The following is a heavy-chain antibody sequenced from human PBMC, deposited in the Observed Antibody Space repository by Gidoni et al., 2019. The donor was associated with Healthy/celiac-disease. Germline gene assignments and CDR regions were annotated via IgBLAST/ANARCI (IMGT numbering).Heavy chain of an antibody. V-gene: IGHV3-15*01. CDR3: TTILHILKRRDGYKGPDQLGTEDY. D-gene: IGHD7-27*01. CDR2: IKSKTDGGTT. J-gene: IGHJ4*02. CDR1: GFTFSNAW. Sequence: EVQLVESGGGLVKPGGSLRLSCAASGFTFSNAWMSWVRQAPGKGLEWVGRIKSKTDGGTTDYAAPVKGRFTISRDDSKNTLYLQMNSLKTEDTAVYYCTTILHILKRRDGYKGPDQLGTEDYWGQGTLVTVSS.